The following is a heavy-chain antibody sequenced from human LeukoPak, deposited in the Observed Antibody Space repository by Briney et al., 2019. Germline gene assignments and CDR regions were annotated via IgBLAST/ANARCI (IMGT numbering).Heavy chain of an antibody. V-gene: IGHV4-59*01. CDR1: GGSISSYY. CDR3: ARDSSSSWYGNWFDP. D-gene: IGHD6-13*01. CDR2: IYYSGST. J-gene: IGHJ5*02. Sequence: SETLSLACTVSGGSISSYYWSWIRQPPGKGLEWIGYIYYSGSTNYNPSLKSRVTISVDTSKNQFSLKLSSVTAADTAVYYCARDSSSSWYGNWFDPWGQGTLVTVSS.